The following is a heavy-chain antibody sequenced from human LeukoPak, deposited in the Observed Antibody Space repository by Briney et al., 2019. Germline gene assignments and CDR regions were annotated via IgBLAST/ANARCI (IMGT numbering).Heavy chain of an antibody. J-gene: IGHJ4*02. D-gene: IGHD6-13*01. V-gene: IGHV1-8*01. CDR3: ARSGIIAAAGPYYFDY. Sequence: GASVKVSCKASGYTFTSYDINWVRQATGQGLEWMGWMNPNSGNTGYAQKFQGRVTMTRNTSISTAYMELSSLRSEDTAVYYCARSGIIAAAGPYYFDYWGQGTLVTVSS. CDR2: MNPNSGNT. CDR1: GYTFTSYD.